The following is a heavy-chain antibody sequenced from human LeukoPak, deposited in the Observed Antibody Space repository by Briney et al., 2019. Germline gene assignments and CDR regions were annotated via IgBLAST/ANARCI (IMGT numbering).Heavy chain of an antibody. CDR2: IIPIFGTA. V-gene: IGHV1-69*13. J-gene: IGHJ4*02. CDR1: GGTFSSYA. D-gene: IGHD2-2*01. Sequence: ASVKVSCKASGGTFSSYAISWVRQAPGQGLEWMGGIIPIFGTANYAQKFQGRVTITADESTSTAYMELSSLRSEDTAVYYCARDVNCSSTSCPDKEDYWGREPWSPSPQ. CDR3: ARDVNCSSTSCPDKEDY.